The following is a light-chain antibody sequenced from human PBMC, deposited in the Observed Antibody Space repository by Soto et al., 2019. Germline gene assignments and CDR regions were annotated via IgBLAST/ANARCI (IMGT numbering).Light chain of an antibody. CDR2: DVS. CDR3: NSFKTSSTLV. Sequence: QSVLTQPASVSGSPGQSITISCTGTSSDVGAYNYVSWYQHHPGKAPKLMIYDVSNRPSGVSNRFSGSKSGNTASLTISGLPAEDAADYYCNSFKTSSTLVFGGGTKLTVL. V-gene: IGLV2-14*03. J-gene: IGLJ2*01. CDR1: SSDVGAYNY.